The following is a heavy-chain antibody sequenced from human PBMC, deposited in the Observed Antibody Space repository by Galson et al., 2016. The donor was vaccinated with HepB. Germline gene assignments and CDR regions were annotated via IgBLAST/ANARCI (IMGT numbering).Heavy chain of an antibody. D-gene: IGHD2-8*02. V-gene: IGHV2-5*02. J-gene: IGHJ4*02. CDR3: AHVSYITGGWIHYLDY. CDR1: GFSLRTSGMG. Sequence: PALVKPTQALALTCSFSGFSLRTSGMGVGWIRQPPGKALEWLALIYWDDDERYSPSLKSRLTITKDSSKNRVVLTVTNMDPVNTATYYCAHVSYITGGWIHYLDYWGQGTLVTVSS. CDR2: IYWDDDE.